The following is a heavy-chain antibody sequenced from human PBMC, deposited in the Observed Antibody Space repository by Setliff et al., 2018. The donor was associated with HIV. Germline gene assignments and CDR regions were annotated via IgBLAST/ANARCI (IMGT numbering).Heavy chain of an antibody. D-gene: IGHD6-19*01. V-gene: IGHV3-33*01. CDR2: IWYDGSNK. CDR1: GFTFNSYG. CDR3: ARDPYWLEGYFDY. J-gene: IGHJ4*02. Sequence: GGSLRLSCAASGFTFNSYGIHWVRQAPGKGLEWVAVIWYDGSNKYYADSVKGRFTISRDNSKNTVYLQMNSLRVEDTGFYYCARDPYWLEGYFDYWGPGTLVTVSS.